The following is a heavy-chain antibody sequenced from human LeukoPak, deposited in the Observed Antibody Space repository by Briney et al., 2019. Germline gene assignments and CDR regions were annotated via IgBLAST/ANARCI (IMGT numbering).Heavy chain of an antibody. CDR1: GGTFSSYA. CDR3: ARVAAVTYYYYYMDV. CDR2: LIPIFGTA. V-gene: IGHV1-69*13. Sequence: VKVSCKASGGTFSSYAISWVRQAPGQGLEWMGGLIPIFGTANYAQKFQGRVTITADESTSTAYMELSSLRSEDTAVYYCARVAAVTYYYYYMDVWGKGTTVTVSS. J-gene: IGHJ6*03. D-gene: IGHD2-15*01.